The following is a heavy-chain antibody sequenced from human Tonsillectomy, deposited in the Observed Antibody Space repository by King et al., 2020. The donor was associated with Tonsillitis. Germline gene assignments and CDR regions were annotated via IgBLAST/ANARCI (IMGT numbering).Heavy chain of an antibody. Sequence: QLVQSGGGLVKPGGSLRLSCAASGFTFSNAWMRWVRQAPGKGLEWCGRIKSKTNGWTTKYAAPVKGRCTISRDDSNNTLYLQMNSLKTEDTAVYYCTTDSQDYYDSSGYYYYYYMDVWGKGTTVTVSS. CDR1: GFTFSNAW. J-gene: IGHJ6*03. V-gene: IGHV3-15*01. D-gene: IGHD3-22*01. CDR3: TTDSQDYYDSSGYYYYYYMDV. CDR2: IKSKTNGWTT.